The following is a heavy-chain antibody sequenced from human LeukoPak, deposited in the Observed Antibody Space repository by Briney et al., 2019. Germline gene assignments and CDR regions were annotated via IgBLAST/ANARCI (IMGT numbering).Heavy chain of an antibody. V-gene: IGHV4-39*01. J-gene: IGHJ4*02. D-gene: IGHD3-10*01. CDR3: ARRPSMVRGVIGFDY. CDR1: GGSISSSSYY. Sequence: SETLSLTCTVSGGSISSSSYYWGWIRQPPGKGLEWIGSFYYSGSTYYNPSLKSRVTISVDTSKNQFSLKLSSVTAADTAVYYCARRPSMVRGVIGFDYWGQGTLVTVSS. CDR2: FYYSGST.